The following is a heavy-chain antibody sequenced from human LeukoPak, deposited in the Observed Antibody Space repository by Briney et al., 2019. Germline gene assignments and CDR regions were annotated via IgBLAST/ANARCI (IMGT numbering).Heavy chain of an antibody. D-gene: IGHD6-6*01. J-gene: IGHJ4*02. V-gene: IGHV4-61*02. CDR1: GGSINSGTYY. Sequence: PSQTLSLTCTVSGGSINSGTYYWSWIRQPAGKGLEWIGRMYTSGSTNNNPSLESRVTISVDTSKNQFSLKLSSVTAADTAVYYCARGEKGSSSGSINYWGQGTLVTVSS. CDR3: ARGEKGSSSGSINY. CDR2: MYTSGST.